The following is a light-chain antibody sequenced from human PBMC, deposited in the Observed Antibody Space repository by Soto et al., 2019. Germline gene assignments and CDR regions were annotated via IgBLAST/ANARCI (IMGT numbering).Light chain of an antibody. CDR2: GAS. CDR1: QSVSSSY. CDR3: QQYGSAPPWT. Sequence: EIVLTQSPGTLSLSPGERATLSCRASQSVSSSYLAWYQPQPGQAPRLLIYGASSRATGIPDRFSGSGSGTDFTLTSSRLEPEDLAVYYCQQYGSAPPWTFGQGTKVEIK. J-gene: IGKJ1*01. V-gene: IGKV3-20*01.